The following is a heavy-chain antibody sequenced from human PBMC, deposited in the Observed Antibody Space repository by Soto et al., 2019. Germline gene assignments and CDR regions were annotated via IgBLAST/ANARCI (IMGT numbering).Heavy chain of an antibody. D-gene: IGHD3-10*01. CDR3: ARHWASVSDSGSYTFDI. V-gene: IGHV4-59*08. Sequence: SETLSLTCTVSGASISNYYWSWIRQSPGKGLEWIGYIYQSGSTNYNPSLKSRVTISEDTSNNHFSLKLRSVTAADTALYYCARHWASVSDSGSYTFDIWGQGTMVTVS. J-gene: IGHJ3*02. CDR1: GASISNYY. CDR2: IYQSGST.